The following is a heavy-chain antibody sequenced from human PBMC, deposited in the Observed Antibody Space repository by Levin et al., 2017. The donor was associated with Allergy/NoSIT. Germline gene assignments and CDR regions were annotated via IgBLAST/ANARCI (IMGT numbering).Heavy chain of an antibody. J-gene: IGHJ6*02. Sequence: SQTLSLTCAVYGGSFSGSYWSWIRQPPGKGLEWIGEINHSGSTNYNPSLKSRVTISVDTSKNQFSLKLSSVTAADTAVYYCARVLVRYSSGWYPYYYYGMDGWGQGTTVTVSS. CDR2: INHSGST. D-gene: IGHD6-19*01. CDR1: GGSFSGSY. V-gene: IGHV4-34*01. CDR3: ARVLVRYSSGWYPYYYYGMDG.